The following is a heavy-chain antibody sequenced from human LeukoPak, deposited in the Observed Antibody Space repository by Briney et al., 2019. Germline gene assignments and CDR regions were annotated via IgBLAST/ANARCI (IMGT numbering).Heavy chain of an antibody. CDR3: AREGYYGSGSPPSLYFDY. CDR2: TSSDLNVK. J-gene: IGHJ4*02. Sequence: AGGSLRLSCTASGFTFSDYNMNWIRQAPGKGLEWVAVTSSDLNVKLYADSVKGRFTISRDNSRSTLYLQMNSLRPEDTAIYYCAREGYYGSGSPPSLYFDYWGQGTLVTVSS. CDR1: GFTFSDYN. V-gene: IGHV3-30*03. D-gene: IGHD3-10*01.